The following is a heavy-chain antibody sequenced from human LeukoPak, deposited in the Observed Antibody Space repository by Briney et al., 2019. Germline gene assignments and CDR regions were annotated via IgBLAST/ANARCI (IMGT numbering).Heavy chain of an antibody. Sequence: ASVKVSCKVSGYTLTELSMHWVRQAPGKGLEWMGGFDPEDGETIYAQKFQGRVTMTEDTSADTAYMELSSLRSEDTAVYYCARDYYGSGSYYNSDAFDIWGQGTMVTVSS. D-gene: IGHD3-10*01. CDR2: FDPEDGET. V-gene: IGHV1-24*01. J-gene: IGHJ3*02. CDR1: GYTLTELS. CDR3: ARDYYGSGSYYNSDAFDI.